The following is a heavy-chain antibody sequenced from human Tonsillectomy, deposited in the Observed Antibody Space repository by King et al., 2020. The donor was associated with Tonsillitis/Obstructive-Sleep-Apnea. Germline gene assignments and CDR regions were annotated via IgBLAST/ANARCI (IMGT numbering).Heavy chain of an antibody. CDR1: GYTFTGYY. D-gene: IGHD6-6*01. CDR3: ARGAEMWQLVQYYFDY. CDR2: INPNSGGT. V-gene: IGHV1-2*04. J-gene: IGHJ4*02. Sequence: QLVQSGAEVKKPGASVKVSCKASGYTFTGYYMHWVRQAPGQGLEWMGWINPNSGGTNYAQKFQGWVTMTRDTSISTAYMELSRLRSDDTAVYYCARGAEMWQLVQYYFDYWGQGTLVTVSS.